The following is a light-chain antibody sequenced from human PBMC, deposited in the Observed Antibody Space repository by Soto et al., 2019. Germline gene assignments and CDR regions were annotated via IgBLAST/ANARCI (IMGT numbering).Light chain of an antibody. CDR2: GAS. CDR1: QSVSSN. J-gene: IGKJ5*01. CDR3: QQYNNWPPIT. Sequence: EILMTQSPATLSVSRGERATLXXRASQSVSSNLAWYQQKPGQAPRLIXYGASTRATGIPARFSGSGSGTEFNLTISSLQSEDFAVYYCQQYNNWPPITFGQGTRLEIK. V-gene: IGKV3-15*01.